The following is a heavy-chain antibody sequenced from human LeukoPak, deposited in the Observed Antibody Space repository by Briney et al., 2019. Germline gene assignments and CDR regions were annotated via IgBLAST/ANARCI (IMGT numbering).Heavy chain of an antibody. CDR1: GGSISSYY. D-gene: IGHD3-22*01. Sequence: SETLSLTCTVSGGSISSYYWSWIRQPAGKGLEWIGRIYTSGSTYYSPSLKSRVTISVDTSKNQFSLKLSSVTAADTAVYFCARGPYSYDSSGAFDIWGQGTMVTVSS. CDR2: IYTSGST. V-gene: IGHV4-4*07. J-gene: IGHJ3*02. CDR3: ARGPYSYDSSGAFDI.